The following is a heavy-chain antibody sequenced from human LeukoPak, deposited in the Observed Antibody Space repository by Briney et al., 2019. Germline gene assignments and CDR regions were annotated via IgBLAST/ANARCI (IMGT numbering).Heavy chain of an antibody. Sequence: SETLSLTCAVYGGSFSGYYWSWIRQPPGKGLEWIGEINHSGSTYYNPSLKSRVTISVDTSKNQFSLKLSSVTAADTAVYYCARRTTHYYGSGSYSPNTIDYWGQGTLVTVSS. CDR3: ARRTTHYYGSGSYSPNTIDY. CDR1: GGSFSGYY. J-gene: IGHJ4*02. CDR2: INHSGST. V-gene: IGHV4-34*01. D-gene: IGHD3-10*01.